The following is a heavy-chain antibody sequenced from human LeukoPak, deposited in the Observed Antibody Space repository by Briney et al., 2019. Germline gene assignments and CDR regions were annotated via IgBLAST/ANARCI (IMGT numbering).Heavy chain of an antibody. CDR2: IYYSGST. V-gene: IGHV4-39*01. D-gene: IGHD2-21*02. CDR1: GGSISRSNYY. CDR3: ARHVSTSSCGADCYTGGLDV. J-gene: IGHJ6*01. Sequence: PETPSLTCTVSGGSISRSNYYWAWIRQPPGKGLEWIGSIYYSGSTYYYPSLKSRVTISVDTSKNQFSLKLSSVTAADTAVYYCARHVSTSSCGADCYTGGLDVWGQGTMVTVSS.